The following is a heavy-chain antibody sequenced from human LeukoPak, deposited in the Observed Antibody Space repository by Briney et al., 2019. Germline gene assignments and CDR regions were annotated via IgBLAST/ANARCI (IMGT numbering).Heavy chain of an antibody. D-gene: IGHD6-6*01. V-gene: IGHV4-31*03. CDR3: ARDVSSMFPNWFDP. CDR1: GDSISSRTYY. Sequence: PSQTLSLTCSVSGDSISSRTYYWTWIRQHPEKGPEWIGYIWNSGSTNYNPALKSRVTISVDTSKNQFSLKLTSVTAADTAIYYCARDVSSMFPNWFDPWGQGILVIVSS. CDR2: IWNSGST. J-gene: IGHJ5*02.